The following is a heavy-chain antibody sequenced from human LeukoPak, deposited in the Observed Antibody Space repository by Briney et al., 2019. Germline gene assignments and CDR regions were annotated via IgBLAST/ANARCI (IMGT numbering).Heavy chain of an antibody. CDR3: ASLYGGPPGFYYYYMDV. Sequence: SETLSLTCTVSGGSISSSSYYWGRIRQPPGKGLEWIGSIYYSGSTYYNPSLKSRVTISVDTSKNQFSLKLSPVTAADTAVYYCASLYGGPPGFYYYYMDVWGKGTTVTVSS. J-gene: IGHJ6*03. V-gene: IGHV4-39*01. CDR1: GGSISSSSYY. CDR2: IYYSGST. D-gene: IGHD4/OR15-4a*01.